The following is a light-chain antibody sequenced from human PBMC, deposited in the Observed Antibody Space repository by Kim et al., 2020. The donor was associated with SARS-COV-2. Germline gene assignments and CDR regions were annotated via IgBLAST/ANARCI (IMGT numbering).Light chain of an antibody. J-gene: IGLJ2*01. CDR2: EDD. CDR1: SGSIGENY. CDR3: QSYNRSNVV. V-gene: IGLV6-57*03. Sequence: GKTVTSSCTRSSGSIGENYVQWYQQRPGGVPTTVIYEDDQRPSGVSDRFSGSIDNSSNSASLTISGLKTEDEADYYCQSYNRSNVVFGGGTQLTVL.